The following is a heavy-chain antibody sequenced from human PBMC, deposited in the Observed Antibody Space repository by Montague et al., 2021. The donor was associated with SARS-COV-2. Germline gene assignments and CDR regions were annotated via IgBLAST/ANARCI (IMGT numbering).Heavy chain of an antibody. V-gene: IGHV3-23*03. CDR2: IHSAGRGT. J-gene: IGHJ5*02. Sequence: SLRLSCAASGFMFSNSPMSWVRQAPGKGLDWVSVIHSAGRGTYYXXSLQGRFTISGDNLKNTVYLQMNSLRDVDTALYYCAKVGDILAGYSLINLGAWGQGTLVVVSS. CDR3: AKVGDILAGYSLINLGA. CDR1: GFMFSNSP. D-gene: IGHD3-9*01.